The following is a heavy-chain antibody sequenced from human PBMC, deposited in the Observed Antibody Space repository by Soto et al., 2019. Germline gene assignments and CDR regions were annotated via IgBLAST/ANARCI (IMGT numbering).Heavy chain of an antibody. D-gene: IGHD3-9*01. CDR2: INSDGSST. V-gene: IGHV3-74*01. J-gene: IGHJ4*02. CDR3: ARDKYYDILTGNYRDH. CDR1: GFTFSSYW. Sequence: PGGSLRLSCAASGFTFSSYWMHWVRQAPGKGLVWVSRINSDGSSTTYADSVKGRFTISRDNAKNTLYLQMNSLRVEDTAVYYCARDKYYDILTGNYRDHWGQGTLVTVSS.